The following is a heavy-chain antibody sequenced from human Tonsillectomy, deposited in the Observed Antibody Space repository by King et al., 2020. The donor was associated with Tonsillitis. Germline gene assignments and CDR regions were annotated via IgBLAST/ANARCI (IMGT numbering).Heavy chain of an antibody. CDR2: ISWNSGSI. V-gene: IGHV3-9*01. D-gene: IGHD4-17*01. CDR1: GLTFDDYA. J-gene: IGHJ4*02. CDR3: AKSPPYGDYYIDY. Sequence: VQLVESGGGLVQPGRSLRLSCAASGLTFDDYAMHWVRQAPGKGLEWVSGISWNSGSIGYADSVKGRFTISRDNAKNSLYLQMNSLRAEDTALYYCAKSPPYGDYYIDYWGQGTLVPVSS.